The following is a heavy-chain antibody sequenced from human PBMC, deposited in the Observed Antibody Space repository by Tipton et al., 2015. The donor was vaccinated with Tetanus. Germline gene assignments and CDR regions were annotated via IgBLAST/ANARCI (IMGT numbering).Heavy chain of an antibody. CDR2: INHRGGT. Sequence: TLSLTCAVSGGSFSGNYWSWIRQPPGKGLEWIGEINHRGGTMYNPSLESRVTISGDTSKNQFSLNLTSVTAADTAIYYCASLPKHWLAPRGAPWGQGTLVTVSS. CDR3: ASLPKHWLAPRGAP. J-gene: IGHJ5*02. D-gene: IGHD6-19*01. CDR1: GGSFSGNY. V-gene: IGHV4-34*01.